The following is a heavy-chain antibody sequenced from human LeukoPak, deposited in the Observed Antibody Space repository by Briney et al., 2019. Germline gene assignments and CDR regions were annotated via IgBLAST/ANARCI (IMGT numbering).Heavy chain of an antibody. D-gene: IGHD3-10*01. Sequence: GGSLRLSCAAPGFTFSNYNMNWVRQAPGKGLEWISYISSSSITYYADSVKGRFTISRDNAKKSLFLHMNSLRAEDTAVYYCARDQGVYGSGNYGMDVWGQGTTVTVSS. J-gene: IGHJ6*02. CDR2: ISSSSIT. V-gene: IGHV3-48*01. CDR1: GFTFSNYN. CDR3: ARDQGVYGSGNYGMDV.